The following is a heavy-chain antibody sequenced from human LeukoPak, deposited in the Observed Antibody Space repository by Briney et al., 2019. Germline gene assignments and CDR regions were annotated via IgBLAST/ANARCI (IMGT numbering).Heavy chain of an antibody. V-gene: IGHV4-31*03. Sequence: PSETLSLTCTVSAGSISSGGYYWSWIRQHPGKGLEWIGCIYYSGTTYYHPSVTSRAAISVDTSKNQFSLKLSSVTAADTAVYYCARSGTVTTWNYWGQGTLVTVSS. CDR1: AGSISSGGYY. CDR2: IYYSGTT. D-gene: IGHD4-17*01. J-gene: IGHJ4*02. CDR3: ARSGTVTTWNY.